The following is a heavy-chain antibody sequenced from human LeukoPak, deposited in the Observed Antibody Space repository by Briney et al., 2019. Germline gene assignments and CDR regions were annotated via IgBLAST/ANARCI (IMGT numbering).Heavy chain of an antibody. V-gene: IGHV5-51*01. D-gene: IGHD6-19*01. CDR2: INPGAPDP. Sequence: GESLKISCKGSGYSFTTFWIGWVRQMPGKGLEWMGIINPGAPDPRYSPSFQGQVTISADKSMNTAYLQWTSLQASDSAMYYCARLVAVPPGGNFDYWGQGTLVTVSS. CDR1: GYSFTTFW. CDR3: ARLVAVPPGGNFDY. J-gene: IGHJ4*02.